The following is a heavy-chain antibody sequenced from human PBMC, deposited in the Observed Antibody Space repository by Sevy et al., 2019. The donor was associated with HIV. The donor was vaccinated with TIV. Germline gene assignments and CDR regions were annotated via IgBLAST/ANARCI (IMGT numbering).Heavy chain of an antibody. J-gene: IGHJ3*02. D-gene: IGHD6-13*01. V-gene: IGHV1-46*01. CDR3: TRHHTLISSSWYCVFYI. Sequence: ASVKVSCKASGYTFTSYYMHWVRQAPGQGLEWMGIINPSDGSTSYAKKFQGRVTMTRDTSTSTVYMELNSLRSDDTAAYYYTRHHTLISSSWYCVFYIWGQATIVTVSS. CDR1: GYTFTSYY. CDR2: INPSDGST.